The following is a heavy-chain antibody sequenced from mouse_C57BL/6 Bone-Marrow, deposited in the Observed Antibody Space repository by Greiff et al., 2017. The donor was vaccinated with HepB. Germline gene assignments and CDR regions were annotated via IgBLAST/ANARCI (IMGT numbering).Heavy chain of an antibody. CDR2: INPGSGGT. CDR3: ARRYYGSSYWYFDV. Sequence: VMLVESGAELVRPGTSVKVSCKASGYAFTNYLIEWVKQRPGQGLEWIGVINPGSGGTNYNEKFKGKATLTADKSSSTAYMQLSSLTSEDSAVYFCARRYYGSSYWYFDVWGTGTTVTVSS. J-gene: IGHJ1*03. V-gene: IGHV1-54*01. CDR1: GYAFTNYL. D-gene: IGHD1-1*01.